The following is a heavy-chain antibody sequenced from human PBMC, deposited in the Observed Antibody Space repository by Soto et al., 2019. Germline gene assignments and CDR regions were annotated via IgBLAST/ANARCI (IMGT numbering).Heavy chain of an antibody. CDR1: GGSFSGYY. Sequence: SETLSLTCAVYGGSFSGYYWSWISQPPGKGLEWIGEINHSGSTNYNPSLKSRVTISVDTSKNQFSLKLSSVTAADTAVYYCARSTGYYDFWSGYYKALTGFDYWGQGTLVTVSS. J-gene: IGHJ4*02. CDR3: ARSTGYYDFWSGYYKALTGFDY. D-gene: IGHD3-3*01. CDR2: INHSGST. V-gene: IGHV4-34*01.